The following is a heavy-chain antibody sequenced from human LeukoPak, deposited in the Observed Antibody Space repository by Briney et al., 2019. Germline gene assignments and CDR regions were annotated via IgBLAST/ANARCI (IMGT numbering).Heavy chain of an antibody. J-gene: IGHJ5*02. V-gene: IGHV1-18*01. CDR3: ARDHRAYYDFWSGLNWFDP. Sequence: ASVKVSCKASEYPFSRSVIHWVRQAPGQGLEWMGWISAYNGNTNYAQKLQGRVTMTTDTSTSTAYMELRSLRSDDTAVYYCARDHRAYYDFWSGLNWFDPWGQGTLVTVSS. CDR1: EYPFSRSV. CDR2: ISAYNGNT. D-gene: IGHD3-3*01.